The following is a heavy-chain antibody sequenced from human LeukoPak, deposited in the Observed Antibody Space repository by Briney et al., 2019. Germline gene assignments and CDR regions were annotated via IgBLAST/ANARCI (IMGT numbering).Heavy chain of an antibody. J-gene: IGHJ6*03. CDR3: ARGESGVAFYYYYYYMDV. Sequence: PSETLSLTCTVSGGSISSSNYYWGWIRQPPGKGLEWIGSIYYSGNTYYNPSLKSRATISVDTPKSQFSLKLSSVTAADTAVYYCARGESGVAFYYYYYYMDVWGKGTTVTVSS. CDR1: GGSISSSNYY. D-gene: IGHD1-26*01. V-gene: IGHV4-39*07. CDR2: IYYSGNT.